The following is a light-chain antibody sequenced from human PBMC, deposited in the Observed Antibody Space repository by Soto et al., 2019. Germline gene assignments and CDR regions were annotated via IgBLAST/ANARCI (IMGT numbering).Light chain of an antibody. Sequence: DSLLTQSPGNLSLSPGERAPLSCRASQSVSSSYLAWYQQKPGQAPRLLISGASSRAADIPDRFSGSGSGTDFTLTINRLEPEDFAVYYCQQYGGSPRTFGQGTKVDI. CDR1: QSVSSSY. CDR2: GAS. J-gene: IGKJ1*01. V-gene: IGKV3-20*01. CDR3: QQYGGSPRT.